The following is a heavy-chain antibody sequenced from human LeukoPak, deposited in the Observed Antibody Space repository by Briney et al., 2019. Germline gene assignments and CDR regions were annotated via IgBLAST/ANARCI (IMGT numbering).Heavy chain of an antibody. V-gene: IGHV1-46*01. Sequence: ASVKVSCKASGYIFTNCYMHWVRQAPGQGLEWMGTINPSGGSTTYAQKFQGRVTMTRDTSTSTVYMELSSLRSEDTAVHYCARDHGSAYYRAPRHWGQGTLVTVSS. CDR1: GYIFTNCY. J-gene: IGHJ4*02. CDR3: ARDHGSAYYRAPRH. CDR2: INPSGGST. D-gene: IGHD3-10*01.